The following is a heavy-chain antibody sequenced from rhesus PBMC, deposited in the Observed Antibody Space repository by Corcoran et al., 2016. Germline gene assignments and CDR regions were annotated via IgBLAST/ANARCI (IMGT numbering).Heavy chain of an antibody. CDR3: ARGARGSWSVGEYRDF. Sequence: QVQLQESGPGLVKPSETLSLTCAVSGYSISSGYGWGGIRQPPGKGLEWIGQVYGGRGRPHYNPPPEEGFTVSKDTSKNHFSLRVGAVTAADTAVYYCARGARGSWSVGEYRDFWGQGALGTVSS. J-gene: IGHJ1*01. CDR1: GYSISSGYG. D-gene: IGHD6-13*01. V-gene: IGHV4-127*01. CDR2: VYGGRGRP.